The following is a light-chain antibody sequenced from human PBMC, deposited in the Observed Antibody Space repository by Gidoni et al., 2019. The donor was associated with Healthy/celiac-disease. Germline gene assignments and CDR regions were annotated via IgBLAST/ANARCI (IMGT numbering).Light chain of an antibody. CDR2: GAS. J-gene: IGKJ4*01. CDR3: QQYNNWLFLT. Sequence: IVMTQSPATLSVSPGERATRSCRASQSVSSNLAWYQQKPGQAPRLLIYGASTRATGIPARFSGSGSGTEFTLTISSLQSEDVAVYYCQQYNNWLFLTFXGXTKVEIK. CDR1: QSVSSN. V-gene: IGKV3-15*01.